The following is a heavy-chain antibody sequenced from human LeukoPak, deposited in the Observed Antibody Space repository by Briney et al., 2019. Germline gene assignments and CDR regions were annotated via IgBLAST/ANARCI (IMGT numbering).Heavy chain of an antibody. CDR3: ARKGYYGSGTYLDY. CDR2: INWNGDRT. D-gene: IGHD3-10*01. J-gene: IGHJ4*02. Sequence: GGSLRLSCATSGFTFRNYDVHWVRQAPGKGLEWVSGINWNGDRTGYADSVRGRFTISRDNAKNSLYLQMNSLRAEDTALYYCARKGYYGSGTYLDYWGQGTLVTVSS. V-gene: IGHV3-20*04. CDR1: GFTFRNYD.